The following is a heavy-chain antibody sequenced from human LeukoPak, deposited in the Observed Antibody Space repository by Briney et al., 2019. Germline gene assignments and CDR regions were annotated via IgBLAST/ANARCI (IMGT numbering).Heavy chain of an antibody. CDR2: ISDIGSI. CDR1: GVSITNYY. Sequence: SETLSLTCTVSGVSITNYYWSWIRQPPGKGLEWIAYISDIGSINYNPSLKSRVTISLDTSKNQFSQKLSSVTAADTAVYYCAGHHPRNTVDFWGQGTLVTVSS. V-gene: IGHV4-59*08. CDR3: AGHHPRNTVDF. D-gene: IGHD2/OR15-2a*01. J-gene: IGHJ4*02.